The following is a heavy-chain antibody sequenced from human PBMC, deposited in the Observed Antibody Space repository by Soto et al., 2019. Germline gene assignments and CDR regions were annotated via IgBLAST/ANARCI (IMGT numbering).Heavy chain of an antibody. CDR1: GYTLTELS. J-gene: IGHJ4*02. CDR2: FDPEDGET. CDR3: ATDLSQYSSSWYGLKRSY. Sequence: GASVKVSCKVSGYTLTELSMHWVRQAPGKGLEWMGGFDPEDGETIYAQKFQGRVTMTEDTSTDTAYMELSSLRSEDTAVYYCATDLSQYSSSWYGLKRSYWGQGTLVTVSS. V-gene: IGHV1-24*01. D-gene: IGHD6-13*01.